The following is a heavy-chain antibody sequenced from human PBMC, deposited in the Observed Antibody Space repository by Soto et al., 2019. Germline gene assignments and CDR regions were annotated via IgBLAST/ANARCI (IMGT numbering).Heavy chain of an antibody. V-gene: IGHV3-7*03. CDR2: IKQDGSEK. CDR1: GFTFSSYW. D-gene: IGHD3-16*02. J-gene: IGHJ3*02. Sequence: PGGSLRLSCAASGFTFSSYWMSWVRQAPGKGLEWVANIKQDGSEKYYVDSVKGRFTISRDNAKNSLYLQMNSLRAEDTAVYYCARDSRLSPGRGAFDIWGQGTMVTVSS. CDR3: ARDSRLSPGRGAFDI.